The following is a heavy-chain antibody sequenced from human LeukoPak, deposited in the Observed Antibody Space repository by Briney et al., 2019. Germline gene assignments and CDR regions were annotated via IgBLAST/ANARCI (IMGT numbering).Heavy chain of an antibody. V-gene: IGHV4-59*01. J-gene: IGHJ4*02. Sequence: SETLSLTCNVSGGSMNDYYWSWIRQPPGKGLEWVGYIYYRGNTNYNPSLKSRVTISVDTSQNQFSLKLRSVTAADTAIYFCARGGDSSSWFNHDCWGQGTLVTVSS. CDR1: GGSMNDYY. CDR3: ARGGDSSSWFNHDC. CDR2: IYYRGNT. D-gene: IGHD6-13*01.